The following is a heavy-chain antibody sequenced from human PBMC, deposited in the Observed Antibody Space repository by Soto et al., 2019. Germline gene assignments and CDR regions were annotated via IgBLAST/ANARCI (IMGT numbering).Heavy chain of an antibody. D-gene: IGHD1-26*01. CDR2: IIPIFGTA. CDR3: ATSRRSGSYSVDY. Sequence: SVKVSCKASGGTFSSYAISWVRQAPGQGLEWMGAIIPIFGTANYAQKFQGRVTITADESTSTAYMELSSLRSEDTAVYYCATSRRSGSYSVDYWGQGTLVTVSS. CDR1: GGTFSSYA. J-gene: IGHJ4*02. V-gene: IGHV1-69*13.